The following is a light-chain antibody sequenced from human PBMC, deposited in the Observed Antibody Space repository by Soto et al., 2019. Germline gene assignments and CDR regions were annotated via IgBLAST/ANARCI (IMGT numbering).Light chain of an antibody. V-gene: IGKV1-6*01. Sequence: AIQMTQSPSSLSASVGYRVTITCRASQGIRNDLGWYQQKPGKPPRLLIYAASSLQSGVPSRFSGSGSGTDFTLTISSLQPEDFATYSCQQSYNSPQTFGQGTKVDIK. CDR1: QGIRND. J-gene: IGKJ1*01. CDR3: QQSYNSPQT. CDR2: AAS.